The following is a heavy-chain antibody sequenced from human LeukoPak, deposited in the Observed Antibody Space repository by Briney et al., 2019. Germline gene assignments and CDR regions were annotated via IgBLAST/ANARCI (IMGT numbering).Heavy chain of an antibody. V-gene: IGHV4-59*08. CDR2: IYYSGTT. CDR1: GGSISNYY. Sequence: RTSETLSLTCTVSGGSISNYYWNWIRQPPGKGLEWIGYIYYSGTTNYNPSLKSRVTISVDTSKNQFSLKLSSVTAADTAVYYCARIYCGGDCRGYYYHYYMDVWGKGTTVTISS. D-gene: IGHD2-21*02. CDR3: ARIYCGGDCRGYYYHYYMDV. J-gene: IGHJ6*03.